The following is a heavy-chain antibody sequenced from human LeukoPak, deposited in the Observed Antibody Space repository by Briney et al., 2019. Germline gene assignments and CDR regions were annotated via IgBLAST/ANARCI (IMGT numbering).Heavy chain of an antibody. V-gene: IGHV4-59*01. CDR1: GGXISSYY. D-gene: IGHD3-22*01. CDR3: ARESLTDYYDSSGYADY. Sequence: SETLSLTCSVSGGXISSYYCSWIRQPPGKGLEWIGYIYYSGSTNYNPSLKSRVTISVDTSKNQFSLKLSSVTAADTAVYYCARESLTDYYDSSGYADYWGQGTLVTVSS. J-gene: IGHJ4*02. CDR2: IYYSGST.